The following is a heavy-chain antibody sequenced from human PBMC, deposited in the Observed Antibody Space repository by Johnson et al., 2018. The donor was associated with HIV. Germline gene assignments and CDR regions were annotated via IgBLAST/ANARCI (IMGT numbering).Heavy chain of an antibody. D-gene: IGHD2-8*01. Sequence: QVQLVESGGGVVQPGGSLSLSCAASGFTFSDSYMNWIRQAPGKGLEWVSYISGSDGAIWYADSVKGRFTVSRDNAKNSFYLQMNSLRAEDTAVYYCARSVNAGRPFDIWGQGIMVTVSS. J-gene: IGHJ3*02. V-gene: IGHV3-11*04. CDR3: ARSVNAGRPFDI. CDR2: ISGSDGAI. CDR1: GFTFSDSY.